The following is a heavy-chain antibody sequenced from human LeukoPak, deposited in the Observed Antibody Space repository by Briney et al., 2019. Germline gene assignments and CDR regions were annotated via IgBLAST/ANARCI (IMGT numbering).Heavy chain of an antibody. CDR1: GGTLSSFA. J-gene: IGHJ4*02. V-gene: IGHV1-69*13. D-gene: IGHD6-19*01. CDR3: ARGKRAVAGTLGY. CDR2: IIPIFGTA. Sequence: SVKVSCTASGGTLSSFAISWVRQAPGQGLEWMGGIIPIFGTANYAQKFQGRVTLTSDESTSTAYMELSSLRSEDTAVYYCARGKRAVAGTLGYWGQGTLVTVSS.